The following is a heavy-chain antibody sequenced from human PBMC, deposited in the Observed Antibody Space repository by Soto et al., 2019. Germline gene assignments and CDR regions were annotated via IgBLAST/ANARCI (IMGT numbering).Heavy chain of an antibody. CDR3: AHFVLTYDFWSGLNYFDY. D-gene: IGHD3-3*01. V-gene: IGHV2-5*02. Sequence: SGPTLVNPTQTLTLTCTFSGFSLSTSGVGVGWIRQPPGKALEWLALIYWDDDKRYSPSLKSRLTITKDTSKNQVVLTMTNMYPVDTATYYCAHFVLTYDFWSGLNYFDYWGEGTQVTVSS. J-gene: IGHJ4*02. CDR2: IYWDDDK. CDR1: GFSLSTSGVG.